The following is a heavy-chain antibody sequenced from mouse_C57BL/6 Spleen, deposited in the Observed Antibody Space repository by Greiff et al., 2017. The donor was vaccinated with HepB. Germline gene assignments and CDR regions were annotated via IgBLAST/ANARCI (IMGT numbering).Heavy chain of an antibody. V-gene: IGHV14-3*01. Sequence: EVQGVESVAELVRPGASVKLSCTASGFNIKNTYMHWVKQRPEQGLEWIGRIDPANGNTKYAPKFQGKATITADTSSNTAYLQLSSLTSEDTAIYYCALIYYDYDEDAMDYWGQGTSVTVSS. CDR3: ALIYYDYDEDAMDY. D-gene: IGHD2-4*01. CDR1: GFNIKNTY. J-gene: IGHJ4*01. CDR2: IDPANGNT.